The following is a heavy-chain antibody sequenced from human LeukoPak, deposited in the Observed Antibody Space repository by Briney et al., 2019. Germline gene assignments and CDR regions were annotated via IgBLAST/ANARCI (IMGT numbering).Heavy chain of an antibody. J-gene: IGHJ4*02. V-gene: IGHV3-23*01. CDR1: GFTFSSYA. Sequence: PGGSLRLSCAASGFTFSSYAMSWVRQAPGKGLEWVSGISGSGNTFYTDSVKGRFTISRDSSKNTLYLEMNSLRAEDTAMFFCAKEGGFLGTPYFDYWGQGTLVTVSS. D-gene: IGHD3-16*01. CDR3: AKEGGFLGTPYFDY. CDR2: ISGSGNT.